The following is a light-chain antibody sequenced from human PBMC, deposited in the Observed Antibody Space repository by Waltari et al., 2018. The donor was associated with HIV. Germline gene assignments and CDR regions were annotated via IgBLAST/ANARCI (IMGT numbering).Light chain of an antibody. CDR3: GTWDTTLSAVV. CDR1: SSNIGNNY. J-gene: IGLJ2*01. V-gene: IGLV1-51*01. Sequence: QSVLPKPPSVSAAPGATVIISCFGSSSNIGNNYFSWYKQLPGQAPKLFIYDDDLRHSGIPDRFSGSRSGTSATLGITGLQTGDEADYYCGTWDTTLSAVVFGGGTKLTVL. CDR2: DDD.